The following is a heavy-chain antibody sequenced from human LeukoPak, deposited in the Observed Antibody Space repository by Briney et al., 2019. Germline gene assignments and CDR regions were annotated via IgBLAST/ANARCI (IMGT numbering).Heavy chain of an antibody. V-gene: IGHV4-39*01. D-gene: IGHD6-13*01. CDR1: GGSISSSSYY. J-gene: IGHJ5*02. CDR3: ARHGIAAAGTVWFDP. CDR2: IYYSGST. Sequence: SETLSLTCTVSGGSISSSSYYWAWIRQPPGKGLEWIGSIYYSGSTYYNPSLKSRVTISVDTSKNQFSLKLSSVTAADTAVYYCARHGIAAAGTVWFDPWGQGTLVTVSS.